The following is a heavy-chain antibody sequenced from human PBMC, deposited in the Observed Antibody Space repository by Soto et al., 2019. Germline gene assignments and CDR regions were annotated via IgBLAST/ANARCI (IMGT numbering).Heavy chain of an antibody. Sequence: SETLSLTCTVSGGSISSSSYYWGWIRQPPGKGLEWIGSIYYSGSTYYNPSLKSRVTISVDTSKNQFSLKLSSVTAADTAVYYCARRVVVVGNNWFDPWGQGALVTVSS. CDR3: ARRVVVVGNNWFDP. J-gene: IGHJ5*02. V-gene: IGHV4-39*01. CDR2: IYYSGST. D-gene: IGHD2-15*01. CDR1: GGSISSSSYY.